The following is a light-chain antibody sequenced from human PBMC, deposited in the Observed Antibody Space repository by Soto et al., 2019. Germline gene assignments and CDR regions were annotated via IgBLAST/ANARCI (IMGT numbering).Light chain of an antibody. CDR3: QQYGSSPPT. Sequence: EIVLTQSPGTLSLSAGERATLSCRASQSVSASYLAWYQQKPGQAPRLLISGVSIRATGIPDRFSGSESGTDFTLTISRLEPEDFAVDYCQQYGSSPPTFGQGTRLEIK. CDR1: QSVSASY. V-gene: IGKV3-20*01. J-gene: IGKJ5*01. CDR2: GVS.